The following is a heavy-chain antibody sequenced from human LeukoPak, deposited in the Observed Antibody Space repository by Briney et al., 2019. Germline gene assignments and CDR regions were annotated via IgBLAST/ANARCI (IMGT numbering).Heavy chain of an antibody. J-gene: IGHJ4*02. CDR1: GFTVNNNF. D-gene: IGHD6-13*01. CDR2: ISISGGST. Sequence: PGGSLRLSCAASGFTVNNNFMNWVRQAPGKGLEWVSSISISGGSTYYADSVKGRFTISRDNSKNTLYLQMNSLRAEDTAVYYCVKQSAAGAGYYFDYWGQGTLVTVSS. CDR3: VKQSAAGAGYYFDY. V-gene: IGHV3-53*05.